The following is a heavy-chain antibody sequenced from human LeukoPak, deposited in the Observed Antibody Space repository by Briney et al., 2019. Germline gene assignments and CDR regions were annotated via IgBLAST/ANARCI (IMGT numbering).Heavy chain of an antibody. Sequence: ASVKVSCKASGYTFTSYDINWVRQATGQGLEWMGWMNPNSGNTGYAQKFQGRVTMTRDMSTSTVYMELSSLRSEDTAVYYCAREGGGGYLTGPDYWGQGTLVTVSS. CDR1: GYTFTSYD. CDR3: AREGGGGYLTGPDY. CDR2: MNPNSGNT. D-gene: IGHD3-9*01. J-gene: IGHJ4*02. V-gene: IGHV1-8*01.